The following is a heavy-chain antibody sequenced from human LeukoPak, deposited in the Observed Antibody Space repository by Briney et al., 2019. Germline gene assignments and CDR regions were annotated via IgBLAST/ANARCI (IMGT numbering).Heavy chain of an antibody. CDR2: ISAYNGNT. Sequence: GSSVKVSCKASGGTFSKYTISWVRQAPGQGLEWMGWISAYNGNTNYAQKLQGRVTMTTDTSTSTAYMELRSLRSDDTAVYYCARQWLEPNYYYYGMDVWGQGTTVTVSS. D-gene: IGHD6-19*01. J-gene: IGHJ6*02. CDR3: ARQWLEPNYYYYGMDV. V-gene: IGHV1-18*01. CDR1: GGTFSKYT.